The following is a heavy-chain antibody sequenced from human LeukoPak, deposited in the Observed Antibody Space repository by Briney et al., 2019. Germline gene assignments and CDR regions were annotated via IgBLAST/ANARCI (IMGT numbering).Heavy chain of an antibody. CDR3: AREGATLYYFDY. CDR2: ITGGSSYI. CDR1: AFSFSNCG. Sequence: GGSLRLSCAASAFSFSNCGMNWVRQAPGKGLDWVSSITGGSSYIYFADSLKGRFAISRDNAKNTLYLQMNSLRAEDTAVYYCAREGATLYYFDYWGQGTLVTVSS. D-gene: IGHD1-26*01. J-gene: IGHJ4*02. V-gene: IGHV3-21*01.